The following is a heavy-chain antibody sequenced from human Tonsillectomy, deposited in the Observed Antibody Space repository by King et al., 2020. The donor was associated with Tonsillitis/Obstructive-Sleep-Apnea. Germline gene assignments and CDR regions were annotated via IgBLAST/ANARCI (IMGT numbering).Heavy chain of an antibody. V-gene: IGHV3-15*01. CDR1: GFTFTNAW. CDR2: IKSQVDGTTT. CDR3: TPQRAEGYFDY. Sequence: VQLVESGGGLVEPGGSLRLSCAASGFTFTNAWLSWGRQSPGKGLEWVGRIKSQVDGTTTDYPAPVKGRFTISRDDSKSTLFLQMNTLRTEDTAVYYCTPQRAEGYFDYWGQGTLVTVSS. J-gene: IGHJ4*02.